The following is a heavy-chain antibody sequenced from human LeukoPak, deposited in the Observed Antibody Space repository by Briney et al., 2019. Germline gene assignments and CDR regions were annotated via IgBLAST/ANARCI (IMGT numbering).Heavy chain of an antibody. J-gene: IGHJ4*02. D-gene: IGHD1-26*01. CDR1: GFTVSSNY. Sequence: GGSLRLSCVVSGFTVSSNYMSWVRQAPGKGLEWVSGIGDSGGDSYYADSVKGRFTISRDKSKNTLYLQMNSLRAEDTAVYYCARNWGTVGATIFDYWGQGNLVTVSS. CDR3: ARNWGTVGATIFDY. V-gene: IGHV3-23*01. CDR2: IGDSGGDS.